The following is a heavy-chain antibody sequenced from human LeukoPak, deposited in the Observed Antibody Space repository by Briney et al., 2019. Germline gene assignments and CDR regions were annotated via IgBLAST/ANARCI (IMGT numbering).Heavy chain of an antibody. V-gene: IGHV4-61*01. CDR3: ARVGVEMATIQI. CDR2: IHYSGST. Sequence: PETLCLTCTGSGGSARRGSYSWSWLRQPPGKGLEWIGYIHYSGSTKYNPSLKSRVTISADTSKNQFSLKVSSVTAADTAVYYCARVGVEMATIQIWGQGTLVTVSS. D-gene: IGHD5-24*01. J-gene: IGHJ4*02. CDR1: GGSARRGSYS.